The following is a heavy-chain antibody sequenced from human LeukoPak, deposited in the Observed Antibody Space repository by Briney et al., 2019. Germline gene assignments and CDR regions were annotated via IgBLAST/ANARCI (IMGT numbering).Heavy chain of an antibody. CDR2: IYYSGST. Sequence: SETLSLTCTVSGGSISSYYWSWIRQPPGKGLEWIGYIYYSGSTNYNPSLKSRDTISVDTSKNQFSLKLSSVTAADTAVYYCAATYYYDSSAYAGDYWGQGTLVTVSS. D-gene: IGHD3-22*01. CDR3: AATYYYDSSAYAGDY. CDR1: GGSISSYY. J-gene: IGHJ4*02. V-gene: IGHV4-59*08.